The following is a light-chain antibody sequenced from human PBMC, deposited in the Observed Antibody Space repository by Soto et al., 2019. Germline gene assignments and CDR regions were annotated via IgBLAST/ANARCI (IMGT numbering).Light chain of an antibody. V-gene: IGKV3-20*01. CDR3: HHYGSARPFT. CDR1: QTVSSSY. CDR2: GAS. J-gene: IGKJ2*01. Sequence: EVVLTQSPGTLSLSPGERVTLSCGASQTVSSSYFAWYQQKPGQAPRILIYGASNRATGIPDRFGGSGSGTDFTLTINRLEPEDFGVYYCHHYGSARPFTFGQGTKLEI.